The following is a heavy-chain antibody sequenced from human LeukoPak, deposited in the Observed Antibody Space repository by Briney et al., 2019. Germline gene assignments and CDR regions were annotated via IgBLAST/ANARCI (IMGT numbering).Heavy chain of an antibody. Sequence: ASVKVSCKASGYTFTSYYMYGVRQAPGQGLEWMGIINPSGGSTSYAQKFQGRVTMTRDMSTSTVYMELSSLRSEDTAVYYCARDTGNYYYYYMDVWGKGTTVTVSS. CDR1: GYTFTSYY. J-gene: IGHJ6*03. V-gene: IGHV1-46*01. CDR2: INPSGGST. D-gene: IGHD1-14*01. CDR3: ARDTGNYYYYYMDV.